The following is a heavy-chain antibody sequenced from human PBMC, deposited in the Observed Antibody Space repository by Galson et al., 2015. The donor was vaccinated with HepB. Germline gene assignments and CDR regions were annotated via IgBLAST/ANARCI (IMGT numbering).Heavy chain of an antibody. CDR2: FDPEDGET. D-gene: IGHD3-3*01. CDR1: GYTLTELS. CDR3: ATASEVNVLRFLEWDH. V-gene: IGHV1-24*01. J-gene: IGHJ4*02. Sequence: SVKVSCKVSGYTLTELSMHWVRQAPGKGLEWMGGFDPEDGETIYAQKFQGRVAMTEDTSTDTAYMELSSLRSEDTAVYYCATASEVNVLRFLEWDHWGQGTLVTVSS.